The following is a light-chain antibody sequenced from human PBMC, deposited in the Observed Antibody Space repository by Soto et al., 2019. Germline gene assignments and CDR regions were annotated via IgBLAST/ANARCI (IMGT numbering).Light chain of an antibody. CDR3: GSYSSTDTPSV. V-gene: IGLV2-14*01. Sequence: QSVLAQPSSVSGSPGQSITISCTGTSTDVGGYNYVSWYQHHSGKAPKLLIYEVTNRPSGISDRFSGSKSVNTAPLTISGLQAEDESDYYCGSYSSTDTPSVFGTGTKVTVL. CDR1: STDVGGYNY. J-gene: IGLJ1*01. CDR2: EVT.